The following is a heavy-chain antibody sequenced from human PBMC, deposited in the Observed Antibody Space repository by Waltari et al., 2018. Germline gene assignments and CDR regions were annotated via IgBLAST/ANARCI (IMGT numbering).Heavy chain of an antibody. V-gene: IGHV1-69*08. CDR3: AREAKDGGFDY. CDR2: IIPILGIA. D-gene: IGHD3-10*01. CDR1: GGTFSSDT. J-gene: IGHJ4*02. Sequence: QVQLVQSGAEVKKPGSSVKVSCKASGGTFSSDTISWVRQAPGQGLEWMGRIIPILGIANYAQKFQGRVTITADKSTSTAYMELSSLRSEDTAVYYCAREAKDGGFDYWGQGTLVTVSS.